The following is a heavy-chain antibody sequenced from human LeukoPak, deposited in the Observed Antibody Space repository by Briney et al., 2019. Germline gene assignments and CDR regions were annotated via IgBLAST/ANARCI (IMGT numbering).Heavy chain of an antibody. CDR2: ISAYNGNT. CDR1: GYTFTSYG. Sequence: GASVKVSCKASGYTFTSYGISWVRQAPGQGLGWMGWISAYNGNTNYAQKLQGRVTMTTDTSTSTAYMELRSLTSDDTAMYYCAREVSPANFEYWGQGTLVTVSS. V-gene: IGHV1-18*01. CDR3: AREVSPANFEY. J-gene: IGHJ4*02.